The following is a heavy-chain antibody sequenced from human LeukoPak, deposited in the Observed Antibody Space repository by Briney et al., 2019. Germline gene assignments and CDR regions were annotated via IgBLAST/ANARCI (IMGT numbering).Heavy chain of an antibody. V-gene: IGHV4-34*01. CDR3: ARGRGVVVPAADDY. D-gene: IGHD2-2*01. J-gene: IGHJ4*02. CDR1: GGSFSGYY. CDR2: INHSGST. Sequence: PSETLSLTCAVYGGSFSGYYWSWIRQPPGKGLEWIGEINHSGSTNYNPSLKSRVTISVDTSKNQFSLKLSSVTAADPAVYYCARGRGVVVPAADDYWGQGTLVTVSS.